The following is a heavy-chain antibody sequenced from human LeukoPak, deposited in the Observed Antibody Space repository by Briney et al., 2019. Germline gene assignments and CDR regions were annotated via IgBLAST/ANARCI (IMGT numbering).Heavy chain of an antibody. J-gene: IGHJ4*02. CDR1: GFSFSSYA. CDR3: ANQITYYYDSSGFYY. D-gene: IGHD3-22*01. Sequence: GGSLRLSCVGSGFSFSSYAMTWIRQAPGKGLEWVSTVSETGGGTYYADSVKGRFIVSRDNSKKSLYLQMNSLRAEDTAVYYCANQITYYYDSSGFYYWGQGTLVTVSS. V-gene: IGHV3-23*01. CDR2: VSETGGGT.